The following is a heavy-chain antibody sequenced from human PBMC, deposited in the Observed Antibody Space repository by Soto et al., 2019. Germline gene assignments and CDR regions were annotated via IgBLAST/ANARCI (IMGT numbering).Heavy chain of an antibody. CDR1: GYTFTSYA. CDR2: INAGNGNT. Sequence: ASVKVSCKASGYTFTSYAMHWVRQAPGQRLEWMGWINAGNGNTKYSQKFQGRVTITRDTSASTAYMELSSLRSEDTAVYYCARADVGGGSGSYYNFDYWGQGTLVTVSS. D-gene: IGHD3-10*01. J-gene: IGHJ4*02. V-gene: IGHV1-3*01. CDR3: ARADVGGGSGSYYNFDY.